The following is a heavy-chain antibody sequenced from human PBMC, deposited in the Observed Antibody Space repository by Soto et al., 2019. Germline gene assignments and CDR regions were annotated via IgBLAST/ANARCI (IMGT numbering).Heavy chain of an antibody. D-gene: IGHD3-16*02. CDR2: IIPIFGTA. Sequence: QVQLVQSGAEVKKPGSSVKVSCKASGGTFSSYAISWVRQAPGQGLEWMGGIIPIFGTANYAQKFQGRVTITADESTSTAYMELSSLRSEDTAVYYCARSGEYDYVWGSYRYYGMDVWAQGTTVTVSS. J-gene: IGHJ6*02. CDR1: GGTFSSYA. V-gene: IGHV1-69*12. CDR3: ARSGEYDYVWGSYRYYGMDV.